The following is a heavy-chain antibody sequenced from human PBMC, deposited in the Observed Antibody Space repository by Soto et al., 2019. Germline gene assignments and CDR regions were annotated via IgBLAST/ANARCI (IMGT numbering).Heavy chain of an antibody. CDR3: ARLIDGSGYPVDY. D-gene: IGHD3-3*01. CDR2: ISSSGSNI. Sequence: GSLSLSWAASGFTFSDYYMGWIRQAPGKGLEWVSYISSSGSNIYYADSVKGRFTISRDNAKNSLYLQMNSLRAEDTAVYYWARLIDGSGYPVDYWGQGTLVTVSS. J-gene: IGHJ4*02. V-gene: IGHV3-11*01. CDR1: GFTFSDYY.